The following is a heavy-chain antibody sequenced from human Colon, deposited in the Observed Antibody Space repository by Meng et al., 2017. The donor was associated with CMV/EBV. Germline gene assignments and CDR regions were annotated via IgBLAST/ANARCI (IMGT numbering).Heavy chain of an antibody. CDR2: MNPNSGNT. CDR1: GDTVMTSD. V-gene: IGHV1-8*01. D-gene: IGHD1-26*01. J-gene: IGHJ5*02. Sequence: ASVKVSCKASGDTVMTSDINWVRLSPGQGLEWMGWMNPNSGNTAYAQKFQGRVTMTTDTSISTAYMELTNLRSDDTAVYFCARDRGNGSPWGQGTLVTVSS. CDR3: ARDRGNGSP.